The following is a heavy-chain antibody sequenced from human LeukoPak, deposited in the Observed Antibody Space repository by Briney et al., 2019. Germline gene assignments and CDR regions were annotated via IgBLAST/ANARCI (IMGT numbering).Heavy chain of an antibody. D-gene: IGHD3-22*01. J-gene: IGHJ4*02. Sequence: GGSLRLSCAASGFTFSSHWMNWVRQAPEKGLEWVGRIKSKSAGGTTDFAAPVKGRFTISRDDSKNTLYLQMNSLTSEDTAVYYCAQGSGQYYEYWGQGTLVTVSS. CDR1: GFTFSSHW. CDR2: IKSKSAGGTT. V-gene: IGHV3-15*07. CDR3: AQGSGQYYEY.